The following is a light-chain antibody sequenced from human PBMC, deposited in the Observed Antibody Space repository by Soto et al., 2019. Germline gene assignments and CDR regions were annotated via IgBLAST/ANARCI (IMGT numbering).Light chain of an antibody. CDR2: KAS. CDR1: KSINRW. V-gene: IGKV1-5*03. J-gene: IGKJ4*01. Sequence: DIQLTQSPSTLSASVGDRVTITCRASKSINRWLAWYQQKPGKAPKLLVYKASSLESGVPSRFSGSGSGTEFTLTISTLQPDDFATYYCQQYEAYPLTFGGGTKVEI. CDR3: QQYEAYPLT.